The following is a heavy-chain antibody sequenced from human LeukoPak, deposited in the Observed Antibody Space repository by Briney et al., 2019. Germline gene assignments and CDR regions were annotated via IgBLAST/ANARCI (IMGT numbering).Heavy chain of an antibody. V-gene: IGHV3-48*03. CDR1: GFTFSNYE. CDR2: ISSSGSVI. Sequence: GGSLRLSCAASGFTFSNYEMNWVRQAPGKGLEWVSYISSSGSVIYYADSVKGRSTISRDNAKNSLYLQMNSLRAEDTAVYYCARDSGKFYFDYWGQGTLVTVSS. CDR3: ARDSGKFYFDY. J-gene: IGHJ4*02.